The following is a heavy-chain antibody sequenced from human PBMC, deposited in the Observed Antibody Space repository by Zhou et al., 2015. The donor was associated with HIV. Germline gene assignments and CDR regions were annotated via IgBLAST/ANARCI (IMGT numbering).Heavy chain of an antibody. V-gene: IGHV1-69*01. CDR3: ARASSGYYSGGYYYYGMDV. Sequence: QVQLVQSGAEVKKPGSSVKVSCKASGGTFSSYAISWVRQAPGQGLEWMGGIIPIFGTANYAQKFQGRVTITADESTSTAYMELSSLRSEDTAVYYCARASSGYYSGGYYYYGMDVVGPRDHGHRLL. D-gene: IGHD3-22*01. CDR2: IIPIFGTA. CDR1: GGTFSSYA. J-gene: IGHJ6*02.